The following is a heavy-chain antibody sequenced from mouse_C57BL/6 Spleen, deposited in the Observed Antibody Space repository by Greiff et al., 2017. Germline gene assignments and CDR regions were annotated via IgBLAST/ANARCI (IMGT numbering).Heavy chain of an antibody. J-gene: IGHJ2*01. CDR2: ISGGGGNT. CDR1: GFTFSSYT. D-gene: IGHD3-1*01. V-gene: IGHV5-9*01. CDR3: ARQGYDGYFDY. Sequence: EVKLMESGGGLVKPGGSLKLSCAASGFTFSSYTMSWVRQTPEKRLEWVATISGGGGNTYYPDSVKGRFTISRANAKNTLYLQMSSLRSEDTALYYCARQGYDGYFDYWGQGTTLTVSS.